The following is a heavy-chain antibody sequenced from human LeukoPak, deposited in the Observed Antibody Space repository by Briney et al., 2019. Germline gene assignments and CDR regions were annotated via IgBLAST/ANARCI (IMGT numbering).Heavy chain of an antibody. Sequence: PSETLSLTCTVSGGSISSSSYYWGWIRQPPGKGLEWIGSIYYSGSTYYNPSLKSRVTISVDTSKNQFSLKLSSVTAADTAVYYCASPVRGSSGYYFDYWGQGTLVTVSS. V-gene: IGHV4-39*01. CDR2: IYYSGST. J-gene: IGHJ4*02. CDR1: GGSISSSSYY. CDR3: ASPVRGSSGYYFDY. D-gene: IGHD3-22*01.